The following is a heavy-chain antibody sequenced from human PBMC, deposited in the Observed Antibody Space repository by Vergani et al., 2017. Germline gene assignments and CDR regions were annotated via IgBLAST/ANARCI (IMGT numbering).Heavy chain of an antibody. J-gene: IGHJ4*02. D-gene: IGHD3-9*01. CDR1: GASVSRGTYY. CDR3: ARTESFILRYFHWAL. Sequence: QVQLQESGPGLLKPSQTLSLTCTVSGASVSRGTYYWTWIRQPAGKKLEWIVRMYTSGHTIYNPSLESRVTMSVDTSKNQFSLEVTSVTAADTAIYFCARTESFILRYFHWALWGQGTLVAVSS. V-gene: IGHV4-61*02. CDR2: MYTSGHT.